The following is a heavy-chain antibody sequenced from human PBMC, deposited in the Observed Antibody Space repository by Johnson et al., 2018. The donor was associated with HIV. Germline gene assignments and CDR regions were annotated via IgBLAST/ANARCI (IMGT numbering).Heavy chain of an antibody. CDR3: ARARGEGAARTDAFDI. CDR2: INWNGGST. J-gene: IGHJ3*02. V-gene: IGHV3-20*01. D-gene: IGHD6-6*01. CDR1: GFTFDDYG. Sequence: EVQLLESGGGVVRPGGSLRLSCAASGFTFDDYGMSWVRQAPGKGLEWVSGINWNGGSTGYADSVKGRFTISSDNAKNSLSLHLNSLRAEDTALYHGARARGEGAARTDAFDIWGQGTMVTVSS.